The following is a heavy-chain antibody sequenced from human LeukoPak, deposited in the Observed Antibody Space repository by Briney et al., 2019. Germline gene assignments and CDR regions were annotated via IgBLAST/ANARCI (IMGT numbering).Heavy chain of an antibody. D-gene: IGHD4-17*01. J-gene: IGHJ5*01. Sequence: YPGESLKISCKGSGDSFSSYWIGWVRQMPGKGLEWMGIIYPDDSDTRYSPSFQGQVTMSVDKSISTAYLQWSSLHASDTAMYFCARRGRIIIPVTNMNFGPGDWFDSWGQGTLVTVSS. V-gene: IGHV5-51*03. CDR3: ARRGRIIIPVTNMNFGPGDWFDS. CDR1: GDSFSSYW. CDR2: IYPDDSDT.